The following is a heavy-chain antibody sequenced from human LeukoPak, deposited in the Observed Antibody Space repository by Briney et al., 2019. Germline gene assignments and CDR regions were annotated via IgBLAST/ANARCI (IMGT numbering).Heavy chain of an antibody. J-gene: IGHJ4*02. V-gene: IGHV3-11*01. CDR3: ARGVGIRYFDWLLFHGGRPYYFDY. CDR2: ISSSGSSI. Sequence: GGSLRLSCAASGFTFSDHYMSWIRQAPGKGLEWVSYISSSGSSIHHADSVKGRFTISRDNAKNSMFLQMNSLRGEDTAVYYCARGVGIRYFDWLLFHGGRPYYFDYWGQGTLVTVSS. CDR1: GFTFSDHY. D-gene: IGHD3-9*01.